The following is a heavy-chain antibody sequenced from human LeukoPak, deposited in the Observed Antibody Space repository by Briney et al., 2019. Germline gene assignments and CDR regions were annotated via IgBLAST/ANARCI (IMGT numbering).Heavy chain of an antibody. J-gene: IGHJ4*02. D-gene: IGHD4-17*01. Sequence: TGGSLRLSCAASGFTFSSYAMSWVRQAPGEGLEWVSAISGSGGSTYYADSVKGRFTISRDNSKNTLYLQMNSLRAEDTAVYYCAKDRGAVTTFTDYWGQGTLVTVSS. CDR1: GFTFSSYA. V-gene: IGHV3-23*01. CDR3: AKDRGAVTTFTDY. CDR2: ISGSGGST.